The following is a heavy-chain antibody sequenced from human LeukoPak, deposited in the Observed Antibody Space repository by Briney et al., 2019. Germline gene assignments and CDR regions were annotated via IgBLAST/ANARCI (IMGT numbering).Heavy chain of an antibody. CDR3: AREVIPPSPGVVDY. CDR1: GYTFTGYY. CDR2: INPNSGGT. Sequence: ASVKVSCKASGYTFTGYYMHWVRQAPGQGLEWMGWINPNSGGTNYAQKFQGRVTMTRDTSISTAYMELSRLRPDDTAVYYCAREVIPPSPGVVDYWGQGTLVTVSS. V-gene: IGHV1-2*02. D-gene: IGHD3-16*02. J-gene: IGHJ4*02.